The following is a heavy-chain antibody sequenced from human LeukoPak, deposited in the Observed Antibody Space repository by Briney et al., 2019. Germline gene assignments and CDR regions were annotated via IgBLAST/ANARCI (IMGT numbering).Heavy chain of an antibody. Sequence: GGSLRLSCAASGFSFSTSVMNWVRQAPGKGLEWVSSISSDNSYIYYADSVRGRFTISRDNAKNSLHLHMSSLRVDDTVVYFCARGSAAIDNWGQGALVTVSS. J-gene: IGHJ4*02. CDR2: ISSDNSYI. D-gene: IGHD2-2*01. CDR3: ARGSAAIDN. CDR1: GFSFSTSV. V-gene: IGHV3-21*06.